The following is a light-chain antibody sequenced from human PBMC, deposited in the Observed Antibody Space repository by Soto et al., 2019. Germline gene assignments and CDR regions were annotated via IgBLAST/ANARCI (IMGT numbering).Light chain of an antibody. Sequence: DIQVTQSPSSVSASVGDRVTITCRASQDINNWLAWYQQKPGKAPKLLIYTTSNLQSGVPSRFSGSRSGTDFTLTISSLQPEDCATYYCQQANSFPLTFGGGTKVEIK. CDR2: TTS. J-gene: IGKJ4*01. CDR1: QDINNW. V-gene: IGKV1D-12*01. CDR3: QQANSFPLT.